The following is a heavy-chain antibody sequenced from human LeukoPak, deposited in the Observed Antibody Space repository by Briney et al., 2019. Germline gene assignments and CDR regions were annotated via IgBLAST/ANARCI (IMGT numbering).Heavy chain of an antibody. CDR1: GFTVSSNY. CDR3: AKDPAMVTAFDY. CDR2: IYSGGST. D-gene: IGHD5-18*01. J-gene: IGHJ4*02. Sequence: GGSLRLSCAASGFTVSSNYMSWVRQAPGKGLEWVSVIYSGGSTYYADSVKGRFTISRDNSKNTLYLQMNSLRAEDTAVYYCAKDPAMVTAFDYWGQGTLVTVSS. V-gene: IGHV3-53*01.